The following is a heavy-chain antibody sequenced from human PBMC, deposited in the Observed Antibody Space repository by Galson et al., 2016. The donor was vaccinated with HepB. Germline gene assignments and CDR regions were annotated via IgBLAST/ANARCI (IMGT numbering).Heavy chain of an antibody. CDR1: GFSFNTYW. CDR2: INTIGSNT. CDR3: ASRYYYDISGPRDYYHYYGLDV. J-gene: IGHJ6*02. V-gene: IGHV3-74*01. D-gene: IGHD3-22*01. Sequence: SLRLSCAASGFSFNTYWMHWVRQAPGKGLVWVSRINTIGSNTNYADSVKGRFTISRDNAKNTLYLQMNSLRAEDTGVYYCASRYYYDISGPRDYYHYYGLDVWGQGTTVTVSS.